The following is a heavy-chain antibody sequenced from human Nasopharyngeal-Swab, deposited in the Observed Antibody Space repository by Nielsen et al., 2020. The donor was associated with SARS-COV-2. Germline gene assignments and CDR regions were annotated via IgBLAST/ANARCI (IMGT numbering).Heavy chain of an antibody. Sequence: LSLTCAASGFTFSSYAMSWVRQAPGKGLEWVSAISGSGGSTYYADSVKGRFTISRDNSKNTLYLQMNSLRAEDTAVYYCAKDDCSGGSCRFDYWGQGTLVTVSS. V-gene: IGHV3-23*01. J-gene: IGHJ4*02. CDR3: AKDDCSGGSCRFDY. D-gene: IGHD2-15*01. CDR1: GFTFSSYA. CDR2: ISGSGGST.